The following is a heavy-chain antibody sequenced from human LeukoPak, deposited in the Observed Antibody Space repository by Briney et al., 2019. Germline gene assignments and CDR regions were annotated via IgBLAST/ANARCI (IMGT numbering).Heavy chain of an antibody. CDR2: IYTSVST. CDR3: AREGHYYDSSGYPNYYYYYMDV. D-gene: IGHD3-22*01. Sequence: PSQTLSLTCTVSGGSISSGSYYWSWIRQPAGKGLEWIGRIYTSVSTNYNPSLKSRVTISVDTSKNQFSMKLSSVTAADTAVYYCAREGHYYDSSGYPNYYYYYMDVWGKGTTVTVSS. J-gene: IGHJ6*03. CDR1: GGSISSGSYY. V-gene: IGHV4-61*02.